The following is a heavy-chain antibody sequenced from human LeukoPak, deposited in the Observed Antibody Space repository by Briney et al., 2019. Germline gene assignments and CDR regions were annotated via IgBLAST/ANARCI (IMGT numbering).Heavy chain of an antibody. J-gene: IGHJ6*03. CDR3: ARDRRDYYYYYYMDV. D-gene: IGHD3-10*01. CDR1: GFTFSSYA. Sequence: GRSLRLSCAASGFTFSSYAMHWVRQAPGKGLEWVAVISYDGSNKYYADSVKGRFTISRDNSKNTLYLQMNSLRAEDTAVYYCARDRRDYYYYYYMDVWGKGTTVTVSS. CDR2: ISYDGSNK. V-gene: IGHV3-30*04.